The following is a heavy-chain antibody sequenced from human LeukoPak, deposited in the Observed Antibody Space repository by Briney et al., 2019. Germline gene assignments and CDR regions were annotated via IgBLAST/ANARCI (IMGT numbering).Heavy chain of an antibody. V-gene: IGHV3-30*02. J-gene: IGHJ6*03. D-gene: IGHD1-26*01. CDR1: GFTFSSYG. CDR3: AKRGGYSGSYYYYMDV. CDR2: IRYDGSNK. Sequence: GGSLRLSCAASGFTFSSYGMHWVRQAPGKGLEWVAFIRYDGSNKYYADSVKGRFTISRDNSKNTLYLQMNSLRAEDTAVYYCAKRGGYSGSYYYYMDVWGKGTTVTVSS.